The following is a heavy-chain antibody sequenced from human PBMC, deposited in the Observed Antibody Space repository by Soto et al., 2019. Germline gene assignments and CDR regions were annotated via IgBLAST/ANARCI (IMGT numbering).Heavy chain of an antibody. D-gene: IGHD3-10*01. CDR2: VNDGGRP. CDR1: GGSFSAYY. J-gene: IGHJ6*02. V-gene: IGHV4-34*01. Sequence: PSETLSLTCAVYGGSFSAYYWSWIRQPPGKGLEWIGEVNDGGRPNYSVSLKSRLTISLDTSKNQFSLKLSSVTAADTAVYYCARLTMVRGLYYYFGMDVWGQGTTVT. CDR3: ARLTMVRGLYYYFGMDV.